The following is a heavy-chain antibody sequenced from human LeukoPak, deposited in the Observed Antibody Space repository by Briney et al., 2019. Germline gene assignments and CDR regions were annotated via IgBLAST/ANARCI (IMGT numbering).Heavy chain of an antibody. D-gene: IGHD6-19*01. CDR3: ASSGWYRGAFDI. CDR1: GLTFRSFW. CDR2: INSDGSST. J-gene: IGHJ3*02. Sequence: PGGSLRLSCVASGLTFRSFWMHWVRQAPGKGPVWVSRINSDGSSTSYAGSVKGRFTISRDNAKNTLNLQMNSLRAEDTAVYYCASSGWYRGAFDIWGHGTLVTVSS. V-gene: IGHV3-74*01.